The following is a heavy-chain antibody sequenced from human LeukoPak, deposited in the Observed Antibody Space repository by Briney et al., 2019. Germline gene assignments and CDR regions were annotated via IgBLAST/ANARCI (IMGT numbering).Heavy chain of an antibody. J-gene: IGHJ4*02. CDR3: ARGYGSGSYFHHFDY. Sequence: GASVKVSCKASGYTFTSCGISWVRQAPGQGLEWMGWISAYNGNTNYAQKLQGRVTMTTDTSTSTAYMELRSLRSDDTAVYYCARGYGSGSYFHHFDYWGQGTLVTVSS. CDR2: ISAYNGNT. CDR1: GYTFTSCG. D-gene: IGHD3-10*01. V-gene: IGHV1-18*04.